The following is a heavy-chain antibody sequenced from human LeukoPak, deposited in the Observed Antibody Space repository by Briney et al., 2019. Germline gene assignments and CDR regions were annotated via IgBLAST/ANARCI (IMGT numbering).Heavy chain of an antibody. CDR1: GYTFTGYY. J-gene: IGHJ6*03. V-gene: IGHV1-2*02. CDR3: ARGPRTPKGGSSGVGIKSYYYYYMDV. D-gene: IGHD6-6*01. CDR2: INPNSGGT. Sequence: ASVKVSCKASGYTFTGYYMHWVRQAPGQGLEWMGWINPNSGGTNYAQKFQGRVTMTRDTSISTAYMELSRLGSDDTAVYYCARGPRTPKGGSSGVGIKSYYYYYMDVWGKGTTVTVSS.